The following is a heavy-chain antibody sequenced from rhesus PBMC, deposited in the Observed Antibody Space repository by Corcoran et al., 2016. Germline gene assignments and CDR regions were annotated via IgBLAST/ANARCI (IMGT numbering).Heavy chain of an antibody. CDR3: ATISGSGSYYDDVFDF. D-gene: IGHD3-16*01. V-gene: IGHV4-165*02. CDR1: GGSISGYY. Sequence: QVQLQESGPGLVKPSETLSLTCAVSGGSISGYYCNWIRQPPGKGLEWIGYVGGSSGSTTYNPSLKSRVTISTDTSKNQFSLKRSSVTAADTAVYYCATISGSGSYYDDVFDFWGQGLRVTVSS. J-gene: IGHJ3*01. CDR2: VGGSSGST.